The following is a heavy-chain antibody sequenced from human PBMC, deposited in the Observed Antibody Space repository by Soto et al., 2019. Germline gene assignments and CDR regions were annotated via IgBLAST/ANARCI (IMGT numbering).Heavy chain of an antibody. CDR1: GYRFSNYD. J-gene: IGHJ6*02. CDR3: ARGLLAYFGMDV. D-gene: IGHD1-26*01. CDR2: ISAHNGNK. V-gene: IGHV1-18*01. Sequence: QLVQSGAEVKKPGASVKVSCKASGYRFSNYDISWVRQAPGQGLEWMAWISAHNGNKHYAEKFQGRVSTTTDTSTSTAYMEVRTLKTDDTALYYCARGLLAYFGMDVWGQGTTATVS.